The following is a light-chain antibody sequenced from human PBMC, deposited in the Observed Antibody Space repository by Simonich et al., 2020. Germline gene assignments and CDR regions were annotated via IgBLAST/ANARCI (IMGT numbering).Light chain of an antibody. CDR1: QIVLYSSNNKNY. Sequence: DIVMTQSPDSLAVSLGERATINCKSSQIVLYSSNNKNYLAWYQQKPGQPPKLLIYWASTRESGVPDLFMGSGSGTDFTLTISSLQAEDVAVYYCQQYYSTPLTFGGGTKVEIK. CDR3: QQYYSTPLT. J-gene: IGKJ4*01. V-gene: IGKV4-1*01. CDR2: WAS.